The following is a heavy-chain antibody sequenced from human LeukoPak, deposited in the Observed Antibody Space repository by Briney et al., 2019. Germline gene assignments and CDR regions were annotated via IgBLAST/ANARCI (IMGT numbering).Heavy chain of an antibody. CDR1: DASISDYF. CDR3: ARQAYYDILTGYTPLVN. J-gene: IGHJ4*02. Sequence: SETLSLTCSVSDASISDYFWSWIRQPPGKGLEWIGYIYYSGSTNYNPSLKSRVTISVDTSKNQFSLKLSSVTAADTAVYYCARQAYYDILTGYTPLVNWGQGTLVTVSS. CDR2: IYYSGST. V-gene: IGHV4-59*08. D-gene: IGHD3-9*01.